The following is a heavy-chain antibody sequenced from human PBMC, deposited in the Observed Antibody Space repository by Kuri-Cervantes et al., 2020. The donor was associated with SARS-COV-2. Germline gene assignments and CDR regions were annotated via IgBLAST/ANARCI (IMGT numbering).Heavy chain of an antibody. D-gene: IGHD3-10*01. Sequence: SLKISCAASGFTFDDYAMHWVRQAPGKGLEWVSGISWNRGGIGYADSVKGRFTISRDNAKNSLYLQMNSLRAEDTALYYCAKDFGTMVQGVIDYWGQGTLVTVSS. CDR3: AKDFGTMVQGVIDY. CDR1: GFTFDDYA. V-gene: IGHV3-9*01. J-gene: IGHJ4*02. CDR2: ISWNRGGI.